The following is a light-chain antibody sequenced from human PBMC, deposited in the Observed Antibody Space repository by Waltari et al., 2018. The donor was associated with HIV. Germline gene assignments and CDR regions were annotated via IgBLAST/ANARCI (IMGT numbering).Light chain of an antibody. Sequence: EIVMTQSPATLSVSPGERPTLSCRASLRVSSGLAWFQQKPCQVPRLLMYGSAIRATDIPARFNGSGSGTEFTLTINNLQSEDFAIYYCQQYNNWPWTFGQVTKVEI. CDR2: GSA. CDR3: QQYNNWPWT. J-gene: IGKJ1*01. CDR1: LRVSSG. V-gene: IGKV3-15*01.